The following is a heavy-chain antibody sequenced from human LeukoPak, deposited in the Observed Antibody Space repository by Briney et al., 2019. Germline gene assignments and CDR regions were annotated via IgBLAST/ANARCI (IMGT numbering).Heavy chain of an antibody. CDR1: GFTFSSAW. Sequence: PGGSLRLSCAASGFTFSSAWMTWVRQAPGKGLEWVSGISWNSGTIDYADSVKGRFTISRDNANNVLYLQMNSLTVDDTALYYCAKDSCSGPSCYPGNWGPGTPVTVS. CDR2: ISWNSGTI. V-gene: IGHV3-9*01. J-gene: IGHJ4*02. CDR3: AKDSCSGPSCYPGN. D-gene: IGHD2-15*01.